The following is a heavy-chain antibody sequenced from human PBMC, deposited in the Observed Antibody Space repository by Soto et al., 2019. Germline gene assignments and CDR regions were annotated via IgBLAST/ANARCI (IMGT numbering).Heavy chain of an antibody. J-gene: IGHJ4*02. CDR2: FDPEDGST. V-gene: IGHV1-24*01. CDR3: ASHSGLDY. D-gene: IGHD6-25*01. Sequence: VASVKVSCKVSGYTLTELSMHWVRQAPGKGLEWMGGFDPEDGSTSYAQKFQGRVTMTRDTSTSTVYMELSSLRSEDTAVYYCASHSGLDYWGQGTLVTVSS. CDR1: GYTLTELS.